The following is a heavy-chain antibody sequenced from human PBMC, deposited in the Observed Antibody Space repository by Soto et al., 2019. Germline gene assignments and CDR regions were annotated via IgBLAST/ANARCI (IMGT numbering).Heavy chain of an antibody. J-gene: IGHJ5*02. CDR3: ARVLFRYYYGSGSHVSHRFSWFDP. CDR2: IYYSGST. D-gene: IGHD3-10*01. Sequence: PSETLSLTCTVSGGSISSSSYYWGWIRQPPGKGLEWIGSIYYSGSTYYNPSLKSRVTISVDTSKNQFSLKLSSVTAADTAVYYCARVLFRYYYGSGSHVSHRFSWFDPWGQGTLVTVSS. CDR1: GGSISSSSYY. V-gene: IGHV4-39*01.